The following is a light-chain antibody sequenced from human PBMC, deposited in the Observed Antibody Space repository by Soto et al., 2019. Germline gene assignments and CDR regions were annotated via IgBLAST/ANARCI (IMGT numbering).Light chain of an antibody. V-gene: IGKV3D-15*01. CDR1: QSVSSK. Sequence: ETVMTQSPATLSVSPGARATPSCRASQSVSSKLAWYQQKPGQAPRLLIYGAYTRATDIPARFSGSGSGTEFTLSISSLQSEDSAVYYCQQYNNWPPITCGQGTRLEIK. CDR2: GAY. J-gene: IGKJ5*01. CDR3: QQYNNWPPIT.